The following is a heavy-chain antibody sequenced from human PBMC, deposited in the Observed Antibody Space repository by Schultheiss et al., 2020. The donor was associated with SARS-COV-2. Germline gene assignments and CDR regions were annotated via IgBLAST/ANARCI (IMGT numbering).Heavy chain of an antibody. J-gene: IGHJ6*02. V-gene: IGHV4-38-2*01. D-gene: IGHD6-19*01. CDR2: IYYSGST. Sequence: SQTLSLTCAVSGYSISSGYYWGWIRQPPGKGLEWIGYIYYSGSTYYNPSLKSRVTISVDTSKNQFSLKLSSVTAADTAVYYCARGGWQWLVRAYYGMDVWGQGTTVTVSS. CDR3: ARGGWQWLVRAYYGMDV. CDR1: GYSISSGYY.